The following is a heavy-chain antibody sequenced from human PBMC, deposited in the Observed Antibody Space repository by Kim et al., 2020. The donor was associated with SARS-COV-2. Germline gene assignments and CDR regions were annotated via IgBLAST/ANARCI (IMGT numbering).Heavy chain of an antibody. Sequence: GGSLRLSCAASGFTFSSYGMHWVRQAPGKGLEWVAVISYDGSNKYYADSVKGRFTISRDNSKNTLYLQMNSLRAEDTAVYYCAKALPPYYYGSGSYYLTPPYYCYYGMDVWGQGTTVTVSS. J-gene: IGHJ6*02. D-gene: IGHD3-10*01. CDR1: GFTFSSYG. CDR2: ISYDGSNK. CDR3: AKALPPYYYGSGSYYLTPPYYCYYGMDV. V-gene: IGHV3-30*18.